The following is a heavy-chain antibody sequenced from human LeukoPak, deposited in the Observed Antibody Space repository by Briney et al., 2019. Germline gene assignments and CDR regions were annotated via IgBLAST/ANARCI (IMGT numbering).Heavy chain of an antibody. J-gene: IGHJ4*02. D-gene: IGHD3-10*01. CDR3: ARVISRSDS. CDR1: GGSFSGYY. Sequence: SETLSLTCAVYGGSFSGYYWSWIRQPPGKGLEWIGEINHSGSTNYNPSLKSRVTISVDTSKNQFSLKLSSVTAADTAVYYCARVISRSDSWGQGTLVTVSS. CDR2: INHSGST. V-gene: IGHV4-34*01.